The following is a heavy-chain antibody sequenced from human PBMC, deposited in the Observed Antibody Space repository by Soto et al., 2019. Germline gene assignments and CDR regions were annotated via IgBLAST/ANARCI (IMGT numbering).Heavy chain of an antibody. Sequence: QVQLVQSGAEVKKPGSSVKVSCKASGGTFSSYTISWVRQAPGQGLEWMGRIIPILGIANYAQKFQGRVTITADNSTRTAYMELSSLRSEDTAVYYCARYCSSTSCENYYYGMDVWGQGTTVTVSS. V-gene: IGHV1-69*02. D-gene: IGHD2-2*01. CDR1: GGTFSSYT. J-gene: IGHJ6*02. CDR3: ARYCSSTSCENYYYGMDV. CDR2: IIPILGIA.